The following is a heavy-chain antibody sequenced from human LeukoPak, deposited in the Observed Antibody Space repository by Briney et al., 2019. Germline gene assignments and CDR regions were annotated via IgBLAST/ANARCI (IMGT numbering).Heavy chain of an antibody. CDR3: AREVLNDYVWGSYRYAHTHGAPYYFDY. Sequence: SETLSLTCAVYGGSFSGYYWGWIRQPPGKGLEWIGSIYYSGSTYYNPSLKSRVTISVDTSKNQFSLKLSSVTAADTAVYYCAREVLNDYVWGSYRYAHTHGAPYYFDYWGQGTLVTVSS. CDR1: GGSFSGYY. V-gene: IGHV4-34*01. D-gene: IGHD3-16*02. CDR2: IYYSGST. J-gene: IGHJ4*02.